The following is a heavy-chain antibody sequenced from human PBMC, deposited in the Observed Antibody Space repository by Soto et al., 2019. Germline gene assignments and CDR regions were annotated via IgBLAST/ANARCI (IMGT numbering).Heavy chain of an antibody. CDR2: IYYSGST. CDR1: GGSISSYY. D-gene: IGHD5-12*01. J-gene: IGHJ3*02. CDR3: ARLAGSGYDAGGGAFAI. Sequence: ASETLSLTCTVSGGSISSYYWSWILQPPGKGLEWIGYIYYSGSTNYNPSLKSRVTISVDTSKNQFSLKLSSVTAADTAVYYCARLAGSGYDAGGGAFAIRGQGTMVTVSS. V-gene: IGHV4-59*08.